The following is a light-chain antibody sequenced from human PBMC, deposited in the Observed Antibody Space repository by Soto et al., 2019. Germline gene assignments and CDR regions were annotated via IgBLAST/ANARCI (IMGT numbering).Light chain of an antibody. J-gene: IGKJ2*01. CDR2: GAS. CDR1: QSVSTRY. Sequence: ESMLTQSPGTLSLSPGERATLSCRASQSVSTRYLAWYQQKPGQAPRLLIYGASIRAAGIPDRFSGSGSGTDFTLTISRLEPEHFAVYYCHQFGSSPRAFTFGQGTKLEI. V-gene: IGKV3-20*01. CDR3: HQFGSSPRAFT.